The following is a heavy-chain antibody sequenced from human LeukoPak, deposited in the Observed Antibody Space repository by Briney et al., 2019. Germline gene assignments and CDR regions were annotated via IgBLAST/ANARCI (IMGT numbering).Heavy chain of an antibody. Sequence: SETLSLTCAVYGGSFSGYYWSWIRQPPGKGLEWIGEINHSGSTNYNPSLKSRVTISVDTSKNQFSLKLSSVTAADTAVYYCARGALGGIVGATTGYYYYGTDVWGQGTTVTVSS. CDR2: INHSGST. CDR1: GGSFSGYY. V-gene: IGHV4-34*01. D-gene: IGHD1-26*01. J-gene: IGHJ6*02. CDR3: ARGALGGIVGATTGYYYYGTDV.